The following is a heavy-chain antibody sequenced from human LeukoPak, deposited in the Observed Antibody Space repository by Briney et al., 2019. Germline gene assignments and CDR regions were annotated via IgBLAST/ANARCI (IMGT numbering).Heavy chain of an antibody. D-gene: IGHD6-19*01. Sequence: SETLSLTCTVSVDSISTNYNWGWIRHPPGKGLEWIGIIFYSGATYYSPSLKSRVTISVDTSKHQFSLKLSSMTAADTPVYYCVRHRQWLLFPAYCGQGTLVTVSS. V-gene: IGHV4-39*01. CDR2: IFYSGAT. J-gene: IGHJ4*02. CDR3: VRHRQWLLFPAY. CDR1: VDSISTNYN.